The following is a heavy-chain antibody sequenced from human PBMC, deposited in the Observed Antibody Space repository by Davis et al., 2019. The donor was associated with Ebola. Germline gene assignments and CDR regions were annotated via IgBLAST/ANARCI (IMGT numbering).Heavy chain of an antibody. D-gene: IGHD4-17*01. Sequence: GESLKISCAASGFTFSSYAMHWVRQAPGKGLEWVAVISYDGSNKYYADSVKGRFTISRDNSKNTLYLQMNSLRAEDTAVYYCARGHYGHYWGQGTLVTVSS. J-gene: IGHJ4*02. CDR2: ISYDGSNK. CDR3: ARGHYGHY. V-gene: IGHV3-30-3*01. CDR1: GFTFSSYA.